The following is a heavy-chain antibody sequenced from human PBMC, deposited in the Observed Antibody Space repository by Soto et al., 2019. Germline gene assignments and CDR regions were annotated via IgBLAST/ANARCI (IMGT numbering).Heavy chain of an antibody. Sequence: PGGSLRLACAACGLTLNSYAVDGFRKAPGKGLEWVAVISYDGSNKYYADSVKGRFTISRDNSKNTLYLQMNSLRAEDTAVYYCARHSSGNYSFDYWGQGTLVTVSS. CDR3: ARHSSGNYSFDY. V-gene: IGHV3-30-3*01. CDR1: GLTLNSYA. CDR2: ISYDGSNK. D-gene: IGHD3-22*01. J-gene: IGHJ4*02.